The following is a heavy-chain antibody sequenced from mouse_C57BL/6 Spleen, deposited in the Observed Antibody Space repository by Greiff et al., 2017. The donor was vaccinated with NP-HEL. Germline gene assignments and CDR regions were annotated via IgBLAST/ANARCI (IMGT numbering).Heavy chain of an antibody. CDR3: AQSGGLRRYYAMDY. D-gene: IGHD2-4*01. CDR1: GFTFSDYG. Sequence: EVQLVESGGGLVKPGGSLKLSCAASGFTFSDYGMHWVRQAPEKGLEWVAYISSGSSTIYYADTVKGRFTISRDNAKNTLFLQMTSLRSEDTAMYYCAQSGGLRRYYAMDYWGQGTSVTVSS. J-gene: IGHJ4*01. CDR2: ISSGSSTI. V-gene: IGHV5-17*01.